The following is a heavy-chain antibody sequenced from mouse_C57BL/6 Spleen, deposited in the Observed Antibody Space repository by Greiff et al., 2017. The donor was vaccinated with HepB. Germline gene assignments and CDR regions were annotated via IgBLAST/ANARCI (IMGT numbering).Heavy chain of an antibody. CDR2: IYPGDGDT. J-gene: IGHJ2*01. D-gene: IGHD2-4*01. Sequence: QVQLQQSGPELVKPGASVKISCKASGYAFSSSWMNWVKQRPGKGLEWIGRIYPGDGDTNYNGKFKGKATLTADKSSSTAYMQLSSLTSEYSAVYFCARAYDSHYFDYWGQGTTLTVSS. CDR3: ARAYDSHYFDY. V-gene: IGHV1-82*01. CDR1: GYAFSSSW.